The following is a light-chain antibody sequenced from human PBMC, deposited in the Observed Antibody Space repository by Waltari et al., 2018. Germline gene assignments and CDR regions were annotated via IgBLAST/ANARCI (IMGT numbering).Light chain of an antibody. Sequence: DIVMTQSPDSLAVSLGERATINCKSSQNIFYNSNNKHNLTRYQQKPGQSPKLLIYWASPRESGVPDRFSGSGSGTDFTLTISSLQAEDVAVYFCKQYYSLPYTFGQGTKVEIK. CDR2: WAS. CDR3: KQYYSLPYT. V-gene: IGKV4-1*01. CDR1: QNIFYNSNNKHN. J-gene: IGKJ2*01.